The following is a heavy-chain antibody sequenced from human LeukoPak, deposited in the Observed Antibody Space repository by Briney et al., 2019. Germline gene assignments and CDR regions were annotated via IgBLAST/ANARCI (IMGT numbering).Heavy chain of an antibody. D-gene: IGHD3-3*01. Sequence: SGTLSLTCAVYGGSFSGYYWSWIRQPPGKGLEWIGEINHSGSTNYNPSLKSRVTISVDTSKNQFSLKLSSVTAADTAVYYCARGSPYYDFWSGYLGVDYFDYWGQGTLVTVSS. CDR1: GGSFSGYY. CDR3: ARGSPYYDFWSGYLGVDYFDY. V-gene: IGHV4-34*01. J-gene: IGHJ4*02. CDR2: INHSGST.